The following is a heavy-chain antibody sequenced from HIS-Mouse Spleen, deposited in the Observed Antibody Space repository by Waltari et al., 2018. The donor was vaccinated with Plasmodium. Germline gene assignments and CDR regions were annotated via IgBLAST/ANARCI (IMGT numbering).Heavy chain of an antibody. J-gene: IGHJ3*02. V-gene: IGHV4-34*01. CDR2: INHSGST. Sequence: QVQLPQWGAGLLKPSETLSLTCAFYGGSFSGYYWSWIRQPPGKGLEWIGEINHSGSTNYNPSLKSRVTISVDTSKNQFSLKLSSVTAADTAVYYCARAPIRDAFDIWGQGTMVTVSS. CDR1: GGSFSGYY. D-gene: IGHD3-9*01. CDR3: ARAPIRDAFDI.